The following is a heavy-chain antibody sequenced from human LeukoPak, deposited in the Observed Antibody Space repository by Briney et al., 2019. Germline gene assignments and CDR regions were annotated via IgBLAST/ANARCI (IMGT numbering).Heavy chain of an antibody. Sequence: GGSLRLSCAASGFTFSSFGMHWVRQAPGKGLEWLAVISYDGSKEYYADSVKGRFTISRDNSKNTVYLQMSSLRVEETAVYYCAKGHSSSWYYFGYWGQGTLVTVSS. V-gene: IGHV3-30*18. CDR2: ISYDGSKE. CDR1: GFTFSSFG. J-gene: IGHJ4*02. D-gene: IGHD6-13*01. CDR3: AKGHSSSWYYFGY.